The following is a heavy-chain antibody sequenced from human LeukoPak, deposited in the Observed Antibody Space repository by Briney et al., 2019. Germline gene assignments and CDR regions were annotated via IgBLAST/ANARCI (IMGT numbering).Heavy chain of an antibody. CDR3: ARDRGYSVDY. Sequence: GGSLRLSCAASGFTFSSYWMHWVRQAPGKGLEWVSLIKSDGSSTSYADSVKGRFTISRDNAKNTLYLQMNSLRAEDTAVYYCARDRGYSVDYWGQGTLVTVSS. V-gene: IGHV3-74*01. CDR2: IKSDGSST. D-gene: IGHD2-15*01. CDR1: GFTFSSYW. J-gene: IGHJ4*02.